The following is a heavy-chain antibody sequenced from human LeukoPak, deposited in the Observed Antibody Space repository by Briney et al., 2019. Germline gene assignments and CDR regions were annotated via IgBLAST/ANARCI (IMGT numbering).Heavy chain of an antibody. V-gene: IGHV3-9*01. CDR1: GFTFDDYA. CDR3: AKDNGLRITDY. CDR2: ISWNSGSI. Sequence: GRSLRLSCAASGFTFDDYAMHWVRQAPGKGLEWVSGISWNSGSIGYADSVKGRFTISRDNAKNTLYLQMNSLRAEDTAVYYCAKDNGLRITDYWGQGTLVTVSS. D-gene: IGHD3-16*01. J-gene: IGHJ4*02.